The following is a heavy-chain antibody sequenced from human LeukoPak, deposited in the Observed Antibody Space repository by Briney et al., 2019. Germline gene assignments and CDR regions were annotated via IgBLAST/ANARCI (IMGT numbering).Heavy chain of an antibody. J-gene: IGHJ4*02. D-gene: IGHD1-26*01. Sequence: GGSLRLSCAASGFTFSSYEMNWVRQAPGTGLEWVSYITSSSSAIYYADSVKGRFTISRDNARNSLYLQMNSLRAEDTAVYYCARVRGSYHFDYWGQGTLVTVSS. CDR1: GFTFSSYE. CDR3: ARVRGSYHFDY. V-gene: IGHV3-48*03. CDR2: ITSSSSAI.